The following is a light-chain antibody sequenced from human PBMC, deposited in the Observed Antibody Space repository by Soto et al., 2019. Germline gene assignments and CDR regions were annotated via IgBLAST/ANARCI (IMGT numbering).Light chain of an antibody. J-gene: IGLJ2*01. CDR1: SSNMGSNT. V-gene: IGLV1-44*01. Sequence: QSVLTQPPSASGTPGQGVAISCSGSSSNMGSNTVNWYQHLPGTAPKLLIYNDNQRPSGVPDRFFGSKSGTSASLAITGLQSEDEADYYCAAWDGSLNHILFGGGTKLPS. CDR3: AAWDGSLNHIL. CDR2: NDN.